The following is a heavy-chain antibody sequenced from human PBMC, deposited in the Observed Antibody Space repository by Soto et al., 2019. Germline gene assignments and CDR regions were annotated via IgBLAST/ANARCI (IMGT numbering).Heavy chain of an antibody. CDR2: IGTAGDP. J-gene: IGHJ6*02. Sequence: GGSLRLSCAASGFTFSSYDMHWVRQATGKGLEWVSAIGTAGDPYYPGSVKGRFTISRENAKNSLYLQMNSLRAGDTAVYYCARAERYCSSTSCFRYGMDVWGQGTTVTVSS. V-gene: IGHV3-13*05. CDR3: ARAERYCSSTSCFRYGMDV. D-gene: IGHD2-2*01. CDR1: GFTFSSYD.